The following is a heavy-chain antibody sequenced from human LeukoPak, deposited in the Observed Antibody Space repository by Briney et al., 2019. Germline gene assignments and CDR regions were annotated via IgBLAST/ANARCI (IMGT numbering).Heavy chain of an antibody. J-gene: IGHJ4*02. Sequence: GGSLRLSCAASGFTFSSYGMHWVRQVPGKGLEWVANIKPDGSAKYYVDSVKGRFTISRDNTRNSLYLQMNSLRAEDTALYYCARDDIAVTGMAFDYWGQGTLVTVSS. D-gene: IGHD6-13*01. CDR3: ARDDIAVTGMAFDY. CDR2: IKPDGSAK. CDR1: GFTFSSYG. V-gene: IGHV3-7*01.